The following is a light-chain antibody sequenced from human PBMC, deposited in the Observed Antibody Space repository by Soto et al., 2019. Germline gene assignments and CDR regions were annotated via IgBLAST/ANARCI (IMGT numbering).Light chain of an antibody. CDR1: QSVSNNY. V-gene: IGKV3-20*01. J-gene: IGKJ1*01. Sequence: EIVLTQSPGTLSLSPGERATLSCRASQSVSNNYLAWYQQKPGQAPRLLIADASRRATGIPDRFSGSGSGTEFTLTISRLEPEDCAVYYCQQCARSPLTFGQGTKVEMK. CDR2: DAS. CDR3: QQCARSPLT.